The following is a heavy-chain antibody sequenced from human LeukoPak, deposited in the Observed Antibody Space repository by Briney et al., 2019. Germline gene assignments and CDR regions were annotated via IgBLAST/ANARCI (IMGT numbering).Heavy chain of an antibody. Sequence: SETLSLTCAVYGGSFSGYYWSWIRQPPGKGLEWIGEINHSGSTNYNPPLKSRVTISVDTSKNQFSLKLSSVTAADTAVYYCARAGRWLLHNWFDPWGQGTLVTVSS. CDR1: GGSFSGYY. V-gene: IGHV4-34*01. D-gene: IGHD2-21*01. CDR3: ARAGRWLLHNWFDP. CDR2: INHSGST. J-gene: IGHJ5*02.